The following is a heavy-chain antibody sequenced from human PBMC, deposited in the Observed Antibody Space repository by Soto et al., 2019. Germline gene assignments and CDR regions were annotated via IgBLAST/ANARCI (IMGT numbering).Heavy chain of an antibody. CDR3: ARDEDFWSGNNWFDP. J-gene: IGHJ5*02. CDR1: GYTFTSYG. D-gene: IGHD3-3*01. V-gene: IGHV1-18*01. CDR2: ISAYNGNT. Sequence: ASVKVSCKASGYTFTSYGISWVRQDPGQGLEWMGWISAYNGNTNYAQKLQGRVTMTTDTSTSTAYMELRSLRSDDTAVYYCARDEDFWSGNNWFDPWGQGTLVTVS.